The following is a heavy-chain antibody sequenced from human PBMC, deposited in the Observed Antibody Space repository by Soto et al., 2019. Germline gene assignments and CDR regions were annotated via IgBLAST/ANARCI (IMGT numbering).Heavy chain of an antibody. J-gene: IGHJ2*01. Sequence: QVQLVQSGAEVKKHGSSVKVSCKASGGTFSSYAISWVRQAPGQGLEWMGGIIPIFGTANYAQKFQGRVTITADESTSTAYMELSSLRSEDTAVYYCARDPGSYRRLYWYFDLWGRGTLVTVSS. D-gene: IGHD1-26*01. CDR1: GGTFSSYA. CDR2: IIPIFGTA. CDR3: ARDPGSYRRLYWYFDL. V-gene: IGHV1-69*01.